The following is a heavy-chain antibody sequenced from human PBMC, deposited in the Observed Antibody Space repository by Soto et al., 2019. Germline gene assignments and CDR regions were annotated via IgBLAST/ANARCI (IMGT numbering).Heavy chain of an antibody. J-gene: IGHJ4*02. CDR2: ISWNSGSI. CDR1: GFTFDDYA. Sequence: GGSLRLSCAASGFTFDDYAMHWVRQAPGKGLEWVSGISWNSGSIGYADSVKGRFTISRDNAKNSLYLQMNSLRAEDTALYYCAKGGAYDYIWGSYRYTKLSTEIDYWGQGTLVTVSS. V-gene: IGHV3-9*01. CDR3: AKGGAYDYIWGSYRYTKLSTEIDY. D-gene: IGHD3-16*02.